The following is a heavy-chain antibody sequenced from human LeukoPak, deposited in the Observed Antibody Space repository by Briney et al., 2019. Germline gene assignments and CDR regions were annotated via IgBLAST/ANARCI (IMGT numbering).Heavy chain of an antibody. J-gene: IGHJ4*02. V-gene: IGHV3-48*01. CDR2: ISSGETAI. CDR3: ARDDGYCSNSRCYYYFDY. D-gene: IGHD2-2*01. Sequence: GGSLRLSCAASGFTFSHYNMNWVRQAPGKGLEWVSYISSGETAISYADSVEGRFTISRDNAKNSLYLQMSSVRAKDTAVYYCARDDGYCSNSRCYYYFDYWGQGTLVTVSS. CDR1: GFTFSHYN.